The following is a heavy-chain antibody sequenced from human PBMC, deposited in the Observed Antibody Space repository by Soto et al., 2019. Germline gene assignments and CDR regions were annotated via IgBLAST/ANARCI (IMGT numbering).Heavy chain of an antibody. CDR2: ISSSSSYI. CDR3: ARGYGDFQFDY. V-gene: IGHV3-21*01. Sequence: SGGSLRLSCAASGFTFSSYIMNWVRQAPGKGLEWVSSISSSSSYIYYADSVKGRFTISRDNAKNSLYLQMNSLRAEDTAVYYCARGYGDFQFDYWGQGTLVTVSS. CDR1: GFTFSSYI. D-gene: IGHD4-17*01. J-gene: IGHJ4*02.